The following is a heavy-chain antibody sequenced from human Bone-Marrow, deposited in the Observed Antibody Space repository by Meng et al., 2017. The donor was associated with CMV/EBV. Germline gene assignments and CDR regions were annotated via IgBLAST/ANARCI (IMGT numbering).Heavy chain of an antibody. D-gene: IGHD2-2*01. CDR1: GGSFSGYY. V-gene: IGHV3-21*01. Sequence: ETLSLTCAVYGGSFSGYYWSWIRQPPGKGLEWVSSISSSSSYIYYADSVKGRFTISRDNAKNSLYLQMNSLRAEDTAVYYCAREAGLGCSSTSCPRGWGQGTLVTVSS. CDR3: AREAGLGCSSTSCPRG. J-gene: IGHJ4*02. CDR2: ISSSSSYI.